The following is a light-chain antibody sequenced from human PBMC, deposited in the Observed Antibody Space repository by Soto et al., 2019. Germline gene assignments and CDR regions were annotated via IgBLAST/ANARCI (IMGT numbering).Light chain of an antibody. CDR1: SRDVVGYNY. CDR3: CSYAGSYTHYV. CDR2: DVS. Sequence: QSALTQPRSVSGSPGQSITISCTGTSRDVVGYNYVSWYRQHPGKAPKLMIYDVSKRPSGVPDRFSGSKSGNTASLTISGLQAEDEADYYCCSYAGSYTHYVFGTGTKLTVL. V-gene: IGLV2-11*01. J-gene: IGLJ1*01.